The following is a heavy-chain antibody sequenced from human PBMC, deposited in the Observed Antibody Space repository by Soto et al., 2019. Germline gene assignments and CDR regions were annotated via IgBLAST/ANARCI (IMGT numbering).Heavy chain of an antibody. V-gene: IGHV3-11*01. CDR1: GFTFSDYY. D-gene: IGHD2-15*01. J-gene: IGHJ5*02. CDR2: ISSSGSTI. CDR3: ARGGYCSGGSCYRSEGWVGNWFDP. Sequence: PGGSLRLSCAASGFTFSDYYMSWIRQAPGKGLEWVSYISSSGSTIYYADSVKGRFTISRDNAKNSLYLQMNSLRAEDTAVYYCARGGYCSGGSCYRSEGWVGNWFDPWGQGTMVTVSS.